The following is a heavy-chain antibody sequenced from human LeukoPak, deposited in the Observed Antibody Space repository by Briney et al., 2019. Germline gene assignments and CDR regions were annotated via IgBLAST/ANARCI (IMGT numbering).Heavy chain of an antibody. J-gene: IGHJ4*02. D-gene: IGHD3-22*01. CDR1: GFTFSSYG. V-gene: IGHV3-30*02. CDR2: IRYDGSNK. CDR3: AKDWYYYDSSGYLEGAGNFDY. Sequence: QPGGSLRLSCAASGFTFSSYGMHWVRQAPGKGLEWVAFIRYDGSNKYYADSVKGRFTISRDNSRNTLYLQMNSLRAEDTAVYYCAKDWYYYDSSGYLEGAGNFDYWGQGTLVTVSS.